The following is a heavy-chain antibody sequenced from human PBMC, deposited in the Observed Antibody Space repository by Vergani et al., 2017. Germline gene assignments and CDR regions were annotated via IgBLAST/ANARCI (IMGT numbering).Heavy chain of an antibody. J-gene: IGHJ4*02. D-gene: IGHD3-3*01. V-gene: IGHV1-18*04. CDR2: ISAYNGNT. CDR1: GYTFTSYG. CDR3: ARSITIFGVVGRPLGY. Sequence: QVQLVQSGVEVKKPGASVKVSCKASGYTFTSYGLSWVRQAPGRGLEWMGWISAYNGNTNYAQKLQGRVTMTTDTSTSTAYMELRSLRSDDTAVYYCARSITIFGVVGRPLGYWGQGTLVTVSS.